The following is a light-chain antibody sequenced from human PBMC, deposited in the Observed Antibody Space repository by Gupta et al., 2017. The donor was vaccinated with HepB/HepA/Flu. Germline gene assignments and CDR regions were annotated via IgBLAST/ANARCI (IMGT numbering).Light chain of an antibody. Sequence: HSALPHPPPCQWSHEQPITIPCRETSSDVGGYNYDSWYQQNPGTVPKLMIYDVSNRPSGISNRFSGSKSGNTASLTISGLQAEDEADYYCSSYRSGSTRVFGGGTKLTVL. CDR3: SSYRSGSTRV. CDR2: DVS. CDR1: SSDVGGYNY. J-gene: IGLJ3*02. V-gene: IGLV2-14*03.